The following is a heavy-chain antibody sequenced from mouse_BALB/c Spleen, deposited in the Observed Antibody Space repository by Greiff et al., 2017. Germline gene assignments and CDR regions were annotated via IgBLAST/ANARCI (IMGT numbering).Heavy chain of an antibody. CDR1: GFNIKDTY. J-gene: IGHJ4*01. V-gene: IGHV14-3*02. D-gene: IGHD1-1*01. CDR2: IDPANGNT. Sequence: EVQLQQSGAELVKPGASVKLSCTASGFNIKDTYMHWVKQRPEQGLEWIGRIDPANGNTKYDPKFQGKATITADTSSNTAYLQLSSLTSEDTAVYYCAFRVYGSSYAMDYWGQGTSVTVSS. CDR3: AFRVYGSSYAMDY.